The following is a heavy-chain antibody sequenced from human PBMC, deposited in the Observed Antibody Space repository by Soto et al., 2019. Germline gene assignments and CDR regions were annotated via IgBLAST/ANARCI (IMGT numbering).Heavy chain of an antibody. Sequence: GGSLRLSCAASGFSFSSYWMSWVRQAPGRGLEWVANINQDATRQSYVDSVEGQFSISRDNAKDSLYLQMNSLRVEDTAVYYCAKVGLFDGNKPITFEFWGQGTLVTVSS. J-gene: IGHJ4*02. CDR3: AKVGLFDGNKPITFEF. V-gene: IGHV3-7*03. CDR2: INQDATRQ. D-gene: IGHD3-10*01. CDR1: GFSFSSYW.